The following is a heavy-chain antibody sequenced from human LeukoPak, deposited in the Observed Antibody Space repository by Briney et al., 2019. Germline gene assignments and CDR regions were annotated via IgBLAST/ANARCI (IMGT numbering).Heavy chain of an antibody. CDR3: ARVRTVTTVHDAFDI. CDR1: GFTFSSXG. CDR2: ISYDGXXX. D-gene: IGHD4-17*01. V-gene: IGHV3-33*01. Sequence: GGSLRLSCAASGFTFSSXGXXWVRQAPXXXXXXXXXISYDGXXXDXRDSXXXXXTISRDNSKNTLYLQMNSLRAAXTAVYYCARVRTVTTVHDAFDIWGQGTMVTVSS. J-gene: IGHJ3*02.